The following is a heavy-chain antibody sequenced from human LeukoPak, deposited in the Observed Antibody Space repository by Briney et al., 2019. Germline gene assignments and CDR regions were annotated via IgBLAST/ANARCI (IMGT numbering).Heavy chain of an antibody. CDR3: TRDTGTTGEVKFDP. CDR2: INHSGST. D-gene: IGHD4-17*01. CDR1: GGSFSGYY. J-gene: IGHJ5*02. V-gene: IGHV4-34*01. Sequence: ASETLSLTCAVYGGSFSGYYWSWIRQPPGKGLEWIGEINHSGSTNYNPSLKSRVTISVDTSKNQFSLKLSSVTAADTAVYYCTRDTGTTGEVKFDPWGQGTLVTVSS.